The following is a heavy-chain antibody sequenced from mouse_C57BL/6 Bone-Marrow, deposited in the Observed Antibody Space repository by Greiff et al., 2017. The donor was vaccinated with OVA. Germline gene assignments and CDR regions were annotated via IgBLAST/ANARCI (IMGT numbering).Heavy chain of an antibody. CDR3: LITTVVARDY. V-gene: IGHV1-64*01. Sequence: QVQLQQPGAELVKPGASVKLSCKASGYTFTSYWMHWVKQRPGQGLEWIGMIHPNSGSTNYNEKFKSKATLTVDKSSSTAYMQLSSLTSEDSAVYYCLITTVVARDYWGQGTTLTVSS. D-gene: IGHD1-1*01. CDR1: GYTFTSYW. J-gene: IGHJ2*01. CDR2: IHPNSGST.